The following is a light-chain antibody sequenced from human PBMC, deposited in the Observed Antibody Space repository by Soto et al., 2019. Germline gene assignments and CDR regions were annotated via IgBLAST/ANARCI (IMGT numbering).Light chain of an antibody. CDR1: QSVSSSY. V-gene: IGKV3-20*01. CDR3: QQYDSSPPLT. CDR2: GAS. Sequence: EIVLTQSPGTLSLSPGERATLSCRASQSVSSSYLAWYQQKPGEAPRLLIYGASSRSTGIPDRFSGGGSGTDLPLTISRLQPDDFAVYYCQQYDSSPPLTFGGGTKVEIK. J-gene: IGKJ4*02.